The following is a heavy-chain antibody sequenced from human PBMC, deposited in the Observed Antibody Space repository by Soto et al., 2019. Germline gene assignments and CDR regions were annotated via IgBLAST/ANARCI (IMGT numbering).Heavy chain of an antibody. CDR3: ARGMVHFEN. CDR1: GFTFGSYD. D-gene: IGHD1-26*01. Sequence: QVQLVESGGGVVQPGRSLRLSCAASGFTFGSYDMHWVRQAPGKGLEWVAVIWYDGSNKYYADSVKGRFTISRNNSKNTLYLQMNSLRAEDTAVYSCARGMVHFENRGQGTLVTVSS. V-gene: IGHV3-33*01. CDR2: IWYDGSNK. J-gene: IGHJ4*02.